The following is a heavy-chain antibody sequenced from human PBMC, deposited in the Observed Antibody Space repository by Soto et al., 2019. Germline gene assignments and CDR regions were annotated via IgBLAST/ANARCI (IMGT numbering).Heavy chain of an antibody. CDR2: IYYSGST. D-gene: IGHD3-10*01. V-gene: IGHV4-59*08. CDR1: GGSISSYY. CDR3: ARHGPMWVRGVPYFDC. Sequence: SETLSLTCTVSGGSISSYYWSWIRQPPGKGLEWIGYIYYSGSTNYNPSLKSRVTISVDTSKNQFSLKLSSVTAADTAVYYCARHGPMWVRGVPYFDCWGQGTLVTVSS. J-gene: IGHJ4*02.